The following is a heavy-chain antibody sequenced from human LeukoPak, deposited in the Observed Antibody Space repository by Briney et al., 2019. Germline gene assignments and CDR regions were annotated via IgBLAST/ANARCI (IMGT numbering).Heavy chain of an antibody. CDR3: ARDFLSYDGSENHFEDTFDI. J-gene: IGHJ3*02. D-gene: IGHD3-22*01. CDR1: GYSFDRYG. Sequence: ASVKVSCKASGYSFDRYGISWGRQAPGQGLEWLGWIGAFTGNKNYAQNLQGRVTMTADTSTTTAYMELRSLSSDDTAVYYCARDFLSYDGSENHFEDTFDIWGQGTMVTVSS. V-gene: IGHV1-18*01. CDR2: IGAFTGNK.